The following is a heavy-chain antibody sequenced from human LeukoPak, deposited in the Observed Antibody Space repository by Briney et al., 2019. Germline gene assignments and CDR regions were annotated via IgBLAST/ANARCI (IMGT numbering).Heavy chain of an antibody. CDR3: ARDRYSYYFDC. CDR1: GFTFSSFG. J-gene: IGHJ4*02. Sequence: GGSLRLSCAASGFTFSSFGMHWVRQAPGKGLEYVSAISSNGGSTYYANSVKGRFTISRDNSKNTLYLQMGSLRAEDMAIYYCARDRYSYYFDCWGQGTLVTVSS. CDR2: ISSNGGST. D-gene: IGHD5-12*01. V-gene: IGHV3-64*01.